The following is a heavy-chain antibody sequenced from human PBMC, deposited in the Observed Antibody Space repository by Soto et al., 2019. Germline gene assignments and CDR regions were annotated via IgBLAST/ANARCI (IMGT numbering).Heavy chain of an antibody. CDR2: ISSSGSTI. CDR3: ARDSETTIPRSDY. D-gene: IGHD3-9*01. CDR1: GFTFSDYY. V-gene: IGHV3-11*01. Sequence: GGSLRLSCAASGFTFSDYYMSWIRQAPGKGLEWVSYISSSGSTIYYADSVKGRFTISRDNAKNSLYLQMNSLRAEDTAVYYCARDSETTIPRSDYWGQGTLVTVSS. J-gene: IGHJ4*02.